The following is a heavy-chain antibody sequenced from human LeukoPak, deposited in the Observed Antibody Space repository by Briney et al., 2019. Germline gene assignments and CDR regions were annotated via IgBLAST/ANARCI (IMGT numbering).Heavy chain of an antibody. V-gene: IGHV3-33*08. CDR1: GFTFSSYG. J-gene: IGHJ3*02. Sequence: PGESLRLSCAASGFTFSSYGMHWVRQAPGKGLEWVAVIWYDGSNKYYADSVKGRFTISRDNSKNTLYLQMNSLRAEDTAVYYCARDPPGIVGATDAFDIWGQGTMVTVSS. CDR3: ARDPPGIVGATDAFDI. D-gene: IGHD1-26*01. CDR2: IWYDGSNK.